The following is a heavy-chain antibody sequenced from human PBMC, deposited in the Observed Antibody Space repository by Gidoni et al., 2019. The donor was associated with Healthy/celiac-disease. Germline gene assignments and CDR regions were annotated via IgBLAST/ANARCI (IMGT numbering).Heavy chain of an antibody. V-gene: IGHV4-39*01. CDR3: AKIYYYDSSGYKGGYWFDP. CDR2: IYYSGST. D-gene: IGHD3-22*01. CDR1: GGSISSSSYY. Sequence: QLQLQESGPGLVKPSETLSLTCTVSGGSISSSSYYWGWIRQPPGKGLEWIGSIYYSGSTYYNPSLKSRVTISVDTSKNQFSLKLSSVTAADTAVYYCAKIYYYDSSGYKGGYWFDPWGQGTLVTVSS. J-gene: IGHJ5*02.